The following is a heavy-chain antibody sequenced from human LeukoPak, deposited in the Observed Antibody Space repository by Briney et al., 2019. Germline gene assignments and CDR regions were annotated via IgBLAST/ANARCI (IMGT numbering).Heavy chain of an antibody. CDR1: GYTFTSYG. D-gene: IGHD1-7*01. J-gene: IGHJ4*02. V-gene: IGHV1-18*01. CDR3: ARGKVKTGTTADYFDY. CDR2: ISAYNGNT. Sequence: GASVKVSCKASGYTFTSYGISWVRQAPGQGLEGMGWISAYNGNTNYAQKLQGRVNMTTDTSTSTAYMELRSLRSDDTAVYYCARGKVKTGTTADYFDYWGQGTLVTVSS.